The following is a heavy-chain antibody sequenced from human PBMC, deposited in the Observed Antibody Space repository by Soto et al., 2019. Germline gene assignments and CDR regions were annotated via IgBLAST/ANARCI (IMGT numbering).Heavy chain of an antibody. V-gene: IGHV3-23*01. CDR1: GFTFSSFA. CDR2: ISNGGGIT. Sequence: EVQLLESGGGLVQPGGSLRLSCAASGFTFSSFALSWVRQSPGKGLEWVSVISNGGGITFYVDSVKGRFTISRDNSKNTLYLQMNSLRAEDTAIYYCMSRREIEVDWGQGTLVIVSS. J-gene: IGHJ4*02. D-gene: IGHD2-15*01. CDR3: MSRREIEVD.